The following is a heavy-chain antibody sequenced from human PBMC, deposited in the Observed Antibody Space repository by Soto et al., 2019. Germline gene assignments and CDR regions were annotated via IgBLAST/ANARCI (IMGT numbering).Heavy chain of an antibody. CDR3: AKDKRHGDYVSSLDY. J-gene: IGHJ4*02. CDR2: ISWNSGSI. V-gene: IGHV3-9*01. Sequence: PGGSLRLSCAASGFTFDDYSMHWVRQAPGKGLEWVSGISWNSGSIGYADSVKGRFTISRDNAKNSLYLQMNSLRAEDTALYYCAKDKRHGDYVSSLDYWGQGTLVTVSS. CDR1: GFTFDDYS. D-gene: IGHD4-17*01.